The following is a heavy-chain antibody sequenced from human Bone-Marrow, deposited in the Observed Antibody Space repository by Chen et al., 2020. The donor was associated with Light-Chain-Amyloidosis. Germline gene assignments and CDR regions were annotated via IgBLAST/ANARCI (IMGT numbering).Heavy chain of an antibody. CDR2: IYPDDSDA. J-gene: IGHJ4*02. V-gene: IGHV5-51*01. CDR1: GYTFPNYW. Sequence: EVQLEQSGPEVKKPGESLKISCKGSGYTFPNYWIGWVRQMPGKGLEWMGVIYPDDSDARYSPSFEGQVTISADKSITTAYLQWRSLKASDTAMYYCARRRDGYTFAYWGQGTLVTVSS. D-gene: IGHD5-12*01. CDR3: ARRRDGYTFAY.